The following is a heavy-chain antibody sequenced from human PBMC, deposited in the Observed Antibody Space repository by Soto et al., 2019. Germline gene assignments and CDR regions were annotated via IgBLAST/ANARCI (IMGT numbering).Heavy chain of an antibody. J-gene: IGHJ6*02. CDR1: GGTFSSYA. CDR2: TIPIFGTA. Sequence: QVQLVQSGAEVKKPGSSVKVSCKASGGTFSSYAISWVRQAPGQGLEWMGGTIPIFGTANYAQKFQGRVTITAXXSXSXXYMELSSLRSEDTAVYYCARDGRWAPTTDYYGMDVWGQGTTVTVSS. CDR3: ARDGRWAPTTDYYGMDV. V-gene: IGHV1-69*12. D-gene: IGHD4-17*01.